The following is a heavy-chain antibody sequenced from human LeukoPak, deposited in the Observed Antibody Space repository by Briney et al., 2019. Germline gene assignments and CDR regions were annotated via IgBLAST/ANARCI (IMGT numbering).Heavy chain of an antibody. D-gene: IGHD3-16*01. CDR3: ARADTLGGYYFDN. J-gene: IGHJ4*02. Sequence: GGSLRLSCAASGFTFSSYAMHWVRQAPGKGLEWVAVISYDGSNKYYADSVKGRFTISRDTSKNTLYLQMNSLRAEDTAVYYCARADTLGGYYFDNWGQGTLVTVSS. CDR1: GFTFSSYA. V-gene: IGHV3-30-3*01. CDR2: ISYDGSNK.